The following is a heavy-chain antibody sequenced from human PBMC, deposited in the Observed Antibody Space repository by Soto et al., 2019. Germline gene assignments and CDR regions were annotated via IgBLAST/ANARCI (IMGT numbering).Heavy chain of an antibody. D-gene: IGHD2-15*01. Sequence: VQLVQSGAEVKKPGSSVKVSCKASGGTFSSYAISWVRQAPGQGLEWMGGIIPIFGTANYAQKFQGRVTITADESTSTAYMELSSLRSEDTAVYYCAREGLGYCSGGSCQDWYFDLWGRGTLVTVSS. J-gene: IGHJ2*01. CDR3: AREGLGYCSGGSCQDWYFDL. CDR2: IIPIFGTA. CDR1: GGTFSSYA. V-gene: IGHV1-69*01.